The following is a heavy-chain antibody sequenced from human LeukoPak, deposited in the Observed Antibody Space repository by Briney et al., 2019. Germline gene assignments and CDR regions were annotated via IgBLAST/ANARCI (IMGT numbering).Heavy chain of an antibody. Sequence: GGSLRLSCAASAFTFSSYDMHWVRQATGKGLEWCSGISTAGETNYPGSVKGRFTISRENAKNSVYLQMNSLRAGDTAVYYCAREIAVAGTWYFDLWGRGTLVTVSS. CDR3: AREIAVAGTWYFDL. J-gene: IGHJ2*01. CDR1: AFTFSSYD. D-gene: IGHD6-19*01. V-gene: IGHV3-13*01. CDR2: ISTAGET.